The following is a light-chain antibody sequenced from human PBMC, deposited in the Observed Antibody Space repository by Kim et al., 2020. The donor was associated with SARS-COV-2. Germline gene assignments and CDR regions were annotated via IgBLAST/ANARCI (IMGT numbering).Light chain of an antibody. J-gene: IGLJ2*01. CDR2: QDS. V-gene: IGLV3-1*01. CDR1: KLGDKY. CDR3: QAWDSSLVV. Sequence: VSPGHTASITCSGDKLGDKYACWYQQKPGQSPVLVIYQDSKRPSGIPERFSGSNSGNTATLTISGTQAMDEADYYCQAWDSSLVVFGGGTKLTVL.